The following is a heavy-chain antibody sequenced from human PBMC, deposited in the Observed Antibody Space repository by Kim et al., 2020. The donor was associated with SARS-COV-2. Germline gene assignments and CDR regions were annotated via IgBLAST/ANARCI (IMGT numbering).Heavy chain of an antibody. CDR2: VYYTGYS. D-gene: IGHD3-22*01. J-gene: IGHJ6*01. Sequence: SETLSLTCTVSGGSIFNSIYYWGWVRQPPEKGLEWIASVYYTGYSYYNPSLQSRVTISVDAPGNKIFLEVTSVTAADTGTYFCARRDSRTYSGYGEDVWG. V-gene: IGHV4-39*01. CDR1: GGSIFNSIYY. CDR3: ARRDSRTYSGYGEDV.